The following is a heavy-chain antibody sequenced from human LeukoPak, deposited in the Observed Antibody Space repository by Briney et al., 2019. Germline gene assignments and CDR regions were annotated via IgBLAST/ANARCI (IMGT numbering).Heavy chain of an antibody. D-gene: IGHD6-13*01. CDR3: ARDGFVGAADY. V-gene: IGHV3-7*01. CDR1: GFTFSSYA. CDR2: INQDGSEK. J-gene: IGHJ4*02. Sequence: PGGSLRLSCAASGFTFSSYAMSWFRQAPGKGPEWVANINQDGSEKHYVDSVRGRFTISRDNAKNSLFLQMNSLRVEDTAVFYCARDGFVGAADYWGQGTLVTVSS.